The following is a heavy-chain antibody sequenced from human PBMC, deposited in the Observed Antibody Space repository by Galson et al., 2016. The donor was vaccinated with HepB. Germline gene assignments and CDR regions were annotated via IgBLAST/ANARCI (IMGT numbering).Heavy chain of an antibody. D-gene: IGHD3-3*01. CDR1: GFTFSNYG. Sequence: SLRLSCAASGFTFSNYGMHWVRQTPGKGLEWVAIISHDGNTQYYADSVKGRFSVSRDTSTLYLQMNSLRIEDTGIYCCAKDRYYDFWGWLGPWGQGTLVTVSS. J-gene: IGHJ5*02. V-gene: IGHV3-30*18. CDR2: ISHDGNTQ. CDR3: AKDRYYDFWGWLGP.